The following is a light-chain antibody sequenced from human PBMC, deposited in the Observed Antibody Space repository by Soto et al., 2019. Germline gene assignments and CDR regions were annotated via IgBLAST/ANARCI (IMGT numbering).Light chain of an antibody. J-gene: IGKJ1*01. V-gene: IGKV3-15*01. CDR1: ESVSTN. Sequence: EIEMTQSPATLSMAPGERVTLSCRASESVSTNLAWYQQKAGQXPXXLIYGASTRATGIPARFSVSGSGTEFTLPLSGLQSEDFAVYYCQQYSIWRTFGQGTKVDIK. CDR3: QQYSIWRT. CDR2: GAS.